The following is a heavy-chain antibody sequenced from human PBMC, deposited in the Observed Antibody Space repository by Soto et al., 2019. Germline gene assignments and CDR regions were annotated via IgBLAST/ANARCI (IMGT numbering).Heavy chain of an antibody. CDR3: ARDGVIPKLSYYYYGMDV. CDR2: IYYSGST. V-gene: IGHV4-30-4*01. CDR1: GGSISSGDYY. Sequence: PSETLSLTCTVSGGSISSGDYYWSWIRQPPGKGLEWIGYIYYSGSTYYNPSLKSRVTISVDTSKNQFSLKLSSVTAADTAVYYCARDGVIPKLSYYYYGMDVWGQGTTVTVSS. D-gene: IGHD3-16*02. J-gene: IGHJ6*02.